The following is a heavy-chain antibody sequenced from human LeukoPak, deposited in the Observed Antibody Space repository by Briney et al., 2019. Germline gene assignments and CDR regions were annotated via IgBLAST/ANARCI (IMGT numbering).Heavy chain of an antibody. CDR1: GFIFSDYW. Sequence: GGSLRLSCAASGFIFSDYWMSWVRQAPGKGLEWVANINQAGTEKYYVDSVKGRFTISRDSAENSLYLQTNSLRAEDTALYYCAKHGYCSGISCFFDFWGQGTLVTVSS. D-gene: IGHD2-2*03. CDR2: INQAGTEK. J-gene: IGHJ4*02. V-gene: IGHV3-7*05. CDR3: AKHGYCSGISCFFDF.